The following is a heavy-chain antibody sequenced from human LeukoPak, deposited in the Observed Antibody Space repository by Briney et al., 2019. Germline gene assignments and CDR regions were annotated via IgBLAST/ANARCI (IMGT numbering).Heavy chain of an antibody. CDR2: IYPSDSDT. J-gene: IGHJ6*02. CDR3: ARRAVAGTSRWDGMDV. CDR1: GYSFTSYW. V-gene: IGHV5-51*01. Sequence: GESLKISCKGSGYSFTSYWIGWVRQMPGKGLEWMGIIYPSDSDTRYSPSFQGQVTISADKSISTAYLQWSSLKASDTAMYYCARRAVAGTSRWDGMDVWGQGTTVTVSS. D-gene: IGHD6-19*01.